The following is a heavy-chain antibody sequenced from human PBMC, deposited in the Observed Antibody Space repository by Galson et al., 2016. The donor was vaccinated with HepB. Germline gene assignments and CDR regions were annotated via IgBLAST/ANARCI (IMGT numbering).Heavy chain of an antibody. J-gene: IGHJ4*02. D-gene: IGHD5-18*01. CDR3: ARKTDTAAPGDY. CDR1: GLNVSSSY. CDR2: VYAGGTTK. V-gene: IGHV3-66*01. Sequence: SLRLSCAASGLNVSSSYMSWVRQAPGRGLEWVSVVYAGGTTKYYADSVKGRFTISRDNSKNALYLQMNNLRAEDTAVYYCARKTDTAAPGDYWGQGTLVTVSS.